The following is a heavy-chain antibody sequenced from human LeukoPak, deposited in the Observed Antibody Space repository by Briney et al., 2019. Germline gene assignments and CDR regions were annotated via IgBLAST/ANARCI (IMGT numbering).Heavy chain of an antibody. Sequence: PSETLSLTCTVSGYSISSGYYWGWIRQPPGKGLEWIGSIYHSGSTYYNPSLKSRVTISVDTSKNQFSLKLSSVTAADTAVYYPVVVTADDAFDIWGQGTMVTVSS. CDR2: IYHSGST. CDR3: VVVTADDAFDI. V-gene: IGHV4-38-2*02. CDR1: GYSISSGYY. D-gene: IGHD3-22*01. J-gene: IGHJ3*02.